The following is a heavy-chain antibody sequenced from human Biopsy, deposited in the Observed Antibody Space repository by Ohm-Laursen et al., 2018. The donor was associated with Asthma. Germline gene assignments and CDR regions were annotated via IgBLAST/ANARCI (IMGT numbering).Heavy chain of an antibody. CDR2: IYYIGST. J-gene: IGHJ4*02. Sequence: SLRLSCTASGFAVSRDHMFWVRQPPGKGLEWIGYIYYIGSTYYNPSLKSRVTISVDTSKNQFSLKLSSVTAADTAVYYCARGSIVSTIYYWGQGTLVTVSS. V-gene: IGHV4-59*02. D-gene: IGHD5/OR15-5a*01. CDR1: GFAVSRDH. CDR3: ARGSIVSTIYY.